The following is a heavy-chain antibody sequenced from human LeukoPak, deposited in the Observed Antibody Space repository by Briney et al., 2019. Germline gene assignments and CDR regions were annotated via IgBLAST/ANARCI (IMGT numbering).Heavy chain of an antibody. Sequence: PGRSLRLSCAASGFTFSSYGMHWVRQAPGKGLEWVAGILYDGSNKFYVDSLKGRFTISRDNSKSTLFLQMNSLRAEDTAVYYCARDSDSGYGPFASWGQGTLVTVSS. D-gene: IGHD5-12*01. CDR3: ARDSDSGYGPFAS. CDR2: ILYDGSNK. CDR1: GFTFSSYG. J-gene: IGHJ4*02. V-gene: IGHV3-33*01.